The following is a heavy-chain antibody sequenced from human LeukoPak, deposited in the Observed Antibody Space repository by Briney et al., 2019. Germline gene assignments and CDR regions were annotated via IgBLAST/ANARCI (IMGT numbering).Heavy chain of an antibody. D-gene: IGHD1-1*01. CDR1: GFTFSSYA. J-gene: IGHJ5*02. V-gene: IGHV3-23*01. CDR3: AKDEVYNWNEAGWFGP. Sequence: GGSLRLSCAASGFTFSSYAMSWVRQAPGKGLEWVSAISGSGGSTYYADSVKGRFTISRDNSKNTLYLQMNSLRAEDTAVYYCAKDEVYNWNEAGWFGPWGQGTLVTVSS. CDR2: ISGSGGST.